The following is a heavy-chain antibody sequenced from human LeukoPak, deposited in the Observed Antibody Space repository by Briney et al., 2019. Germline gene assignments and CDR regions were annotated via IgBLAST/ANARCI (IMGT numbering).Heavy chain of an antibody. D-gene: IGHD3-3*01. CDR2: IYTSGST. V-gene: IGHV4-4*07. Sequence: SETLSLTCTVSGGSISSYYWSWIQQPAGKGLEWIGRIYTSGSTNYNPSLKSRVTISVDKSKNQFSLKLSPVTAADTAVYYCARTLDFWSGYDYYYMDVWGKGTTVTVSS. J-gene: IGHJ6*03. CDR3: ARTLDFWSGYDYYYMDV. CDR1: GGSISSYY.